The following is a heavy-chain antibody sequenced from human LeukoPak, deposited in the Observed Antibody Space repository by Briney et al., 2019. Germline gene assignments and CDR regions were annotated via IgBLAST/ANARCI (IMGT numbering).Heavy chain of an antibody. D-gene: IGHD3-10*01. CDR3: ARWDGSGSSRWFDP. V-gene: IGHV4-4*07. CDR1: GGSISSYY. J-gene: IGHJ5*02. Sequence: SETLSLTCTVSGGSISSYYWSWIRQPAGKGLEWIGRIYTSGSTNYNPSLKSRVTISVDTSKNQFSLKLSSVTAADTAVYYCARWDGSGSSRWFDPWGQGTLVTVSS. CDR2: IYTSGST.